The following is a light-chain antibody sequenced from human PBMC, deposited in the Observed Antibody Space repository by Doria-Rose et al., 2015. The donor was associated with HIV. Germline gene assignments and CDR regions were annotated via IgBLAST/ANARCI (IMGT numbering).Light chain of an antibody. CDR1: HSFSSTY. Sequence: TQSPCTLSLSPWVRATLSRASHSFSSTYSAWYQRKPGQAPSLLIYDGSPRATGIPDRFSASGSGTDFTLTINRLEPEDFALYYCHQYGTSWTFGQGTKVEI. V-gene: IGKV3-20*01. J-gene: IGKJ1*01. CDR2: DGS. CDR3: HQYGTSWT.